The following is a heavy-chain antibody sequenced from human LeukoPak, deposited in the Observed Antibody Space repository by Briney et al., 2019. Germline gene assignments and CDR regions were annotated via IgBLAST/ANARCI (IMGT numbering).Heavy chain of an antibody. V-gene: IGHV1-69*13. D-gene: IGHD6-6*01. CDR3: ARTKHLVGYFFDF. CDR2: VNPFSGTA. CDR1: GGSFNSYT. Sequence: SVNVSCKSSGGSFNSYTISWVRQAPGQGLLEWMGGVNPFSGTANYAQQFQGRLTIISDESTRTAYMELSSLGSEDTAVYYCARTKHLVGYFFDFWGQGTLVTVSS. J-gene: IGHJ4*02.